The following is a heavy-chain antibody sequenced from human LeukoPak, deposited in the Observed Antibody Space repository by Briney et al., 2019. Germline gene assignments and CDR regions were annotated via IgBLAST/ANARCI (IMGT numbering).Heavy chain of an antibody. CDR2: ISNDGRST. V-gene: IGHV3-74*01. Sequence: GGSLRLSCAASGFTFSSYWMHWIRQAPGKGLGCVSRISNDGRSTIYADSVKGRFTISRDNGKNTVFLQMNSLRVEDTAVYYCVRGGSDYEYSGASWGQGTLVTVSS. J-gene: IGHJ5*02. CDR1: GFTFSSYW. CDR3: VRGGSDYEYSGAS. D-gene: IGHD3-16*01.